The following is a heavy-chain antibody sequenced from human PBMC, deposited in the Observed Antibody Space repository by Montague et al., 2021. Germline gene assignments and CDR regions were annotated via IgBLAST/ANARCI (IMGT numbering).Heavy chain of an antibody. CDR2: IYWDDDK. Sequence: PALVKPTQTLTLTCTFSGFSLGTNGAGVGWFRQPPGKALDWLALIYWDDDKRYSPSLKNRLTVTKDTSKNRVDLTVTNMDPVDTATYSCAHRSSTSLIDYWGQGTLVTVSS. V-gene: IGHV2-5*02. D-gene: IGHD2-2*01. CDR3: AHRSSTSLIDY. CDR1: GFSLGTNGAG. J-gene: IGHJ4*02.